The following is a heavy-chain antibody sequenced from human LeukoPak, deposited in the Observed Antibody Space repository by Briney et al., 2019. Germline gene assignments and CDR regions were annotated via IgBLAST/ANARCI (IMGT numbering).Heavy chain of an antibody. CDR2: INHSGST. Sequence: ASETLSLTCAVYGGSFSGYYWSWIRQPPGKGLEWIGEINHSGSTNYNPSLKSRVTISVDTSKNQFSLKLSSVTAADTAVYYCAREGYSYGPYHYYYMDVWGKGTTVTISS. V-gene: IGHV4-34*01. D-gene: IGHD5-18*01. CDR3: AREGYSYGPYHYYYMDV. J-gene: IGHJ6*03. CDR1: GGSFSGYY.